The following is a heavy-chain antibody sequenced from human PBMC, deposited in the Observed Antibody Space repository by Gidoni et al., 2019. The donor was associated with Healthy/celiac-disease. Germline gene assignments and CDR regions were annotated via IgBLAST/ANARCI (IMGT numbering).Heavy chain of an antibody. CDR1: GGSISRSSYY. D-gene: IGHD3-3*01. V-gene: IGHV4-39*01. CDR3: ATILRFLEWLPHYYYYYGMDV. Sequence: QLQLQESGPGLVKPSETLSLTCTVSGGSISRSSYYWGWIRQPPGKGLEWIGSIYYSGSTYYNPSLKSRVTISVDTSKNQFSLKLSSVTAADTAVYYCATILRFLEWLPHYYYYYGMDVWGQGTTVTVSS. CDR2: IYYSGST. J-gene: IGHJ6*02.